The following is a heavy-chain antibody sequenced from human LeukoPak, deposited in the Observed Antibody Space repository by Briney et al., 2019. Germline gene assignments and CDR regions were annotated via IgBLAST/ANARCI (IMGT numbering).Heavy chain of an antibody. J-gene: IGHJ4*02. Sequence: ASVKVSCKASGYTFTSYYMHWVRQAPGQGLEWMGIINPSGGSTSYAQKSQGRVTMTRDTSTSTVYMELSSLRSEDTAVYYCARSRPRPVYRAPFDYWGQGTLVTVSS. CDR1: GYTFTSYY. CDR2: INPSGGST. CDR3: ARSRPRPVYRAPFDY. V-gene: IGHV1-46*01. D-gene: IGHD1-14*01.